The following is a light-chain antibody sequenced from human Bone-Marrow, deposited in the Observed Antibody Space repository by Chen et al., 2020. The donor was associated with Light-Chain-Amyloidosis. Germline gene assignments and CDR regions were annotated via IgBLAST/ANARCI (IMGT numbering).Light chain of an antibody. CDR3: GADHGSGSNFVWV. J-gene: IGLJ3*02. V-gene: IGLV9-49*01. Sequence: QPVPMQKPSSSASQRPWVTLTCNLSSGHGNYKVDWYQQRPGKGPRFVMRVGTGGIVGSKGDGIPDRFSVLGSGLNRYLTIKNIQEEDESDYHCGADHGSGSNFVWVFGGGTKLTVL. CDR1: SGHGNYK. CDR2: VGTGGIVG.